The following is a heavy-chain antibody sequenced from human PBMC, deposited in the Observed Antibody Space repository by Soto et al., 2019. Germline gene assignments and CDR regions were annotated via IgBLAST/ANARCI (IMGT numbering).Heavy chain of an antibody. CDR3: ARDHCSGGSCYYYYGMDV. J-gene: IGHJ6*02. V-gene: IGHV4-59*12. CDR1: GGSISSYY. Sequence: SETLSLTCTVSGGSISSYYWSWIRQPPGKGLEWIGYIYYSGSTNYNPSLKSRVTISVDTSKNQFSLKLSSVTAADTAVYYCARDHCSGGSCYYYYGMDVWGQGTTVTVSS. CDR2: IYYSGST. D-gene: IGHD2-15*01.